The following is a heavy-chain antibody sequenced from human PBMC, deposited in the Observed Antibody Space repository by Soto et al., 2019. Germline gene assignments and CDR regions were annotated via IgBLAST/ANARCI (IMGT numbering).Heavy chain of an antibody. CDR2: IIPIFGTA. CDR3: ARALYYYDSSTNRRMSDAFDI. V-gene: IGHV1-69*01. D-gene: IGHD3-22*01. CDR1: GGTFSSYA. J-gene: IGHJ3*02. Sequence: QVQLVQSGAEVQKPGSSVKVSCKASGGTFSSYAISWVRQAPGQGLEWMGGIIPIFGTANYAQKFQGRVTITADESTSTAYMELSSLRSEDTAVYYCARALYYYDSSTNRRMSDAFDIWGQGTMVTVSS.